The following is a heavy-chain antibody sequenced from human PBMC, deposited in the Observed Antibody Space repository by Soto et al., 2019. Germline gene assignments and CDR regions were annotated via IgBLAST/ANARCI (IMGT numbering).Heavy chain of an antibody. CDR1: GGSISSSSYY. V-gene: IGHV4-61*05. CDR2: IYYSGST. J-gene: IGHJ4*02. CDR3: ARTVDFDY. Sequence: SETLSLTCTVSGGSISSSSYYWGWIRQPPGKGLEWIGYIYYSGSTNYNPSLKSRVTISVDTSKNQFSLKLSSVTAADTAVYYCARTVDFDYWGQGTLVTVSS. D-gene: IGHD4-4*01.